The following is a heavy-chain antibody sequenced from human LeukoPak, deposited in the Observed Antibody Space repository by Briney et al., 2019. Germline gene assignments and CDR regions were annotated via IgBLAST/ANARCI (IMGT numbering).Heavy chain of an antibody. CDR1: GYTFTDNY. CDR2: INPNSGGT. Sequence: ASVKVSCKVSGYTFTDNYIHWVRQAPGQGLEWMGWINPNSGGTNYAQKFQGRVTMTRDTSISTAYMELSRLRSDDTAVYYCARGPFPPFDIWGQGTRVTVSS. J-gene: IGHJ3*02. D-gene: IGHD3-16*01. V-gene: IGHV1-2*02. CDR3: ARGPFPPFDI.